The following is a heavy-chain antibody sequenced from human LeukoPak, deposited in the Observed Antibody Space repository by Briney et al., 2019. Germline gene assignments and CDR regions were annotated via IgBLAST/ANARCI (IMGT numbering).Heavy chain of an antibody. Sequence: GASVKVSCKASGGTFSSYAISWVRQAPGQGLEWMGGIIPIFGTANYAQKFQGRVTITADESTSTAYMELSSLRSEDTAVYYCARDRGGYDYYFDYWGQGTLVTVSS. CDR1: GGTFSSYA. J-gene: IGHJ4*02. CDR2: IIPIFGTA. CDR3: ARDRGGYDYYFDY. D-gene: IGHD5-12*01. V-gene: IGHV1-69*13.